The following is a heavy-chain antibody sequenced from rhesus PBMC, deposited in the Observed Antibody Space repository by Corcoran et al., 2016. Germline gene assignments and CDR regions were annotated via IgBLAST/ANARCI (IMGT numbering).Heavy chain of an antibody. Sequence: QLQLQESGPGLVEPSATLSLTCAVHGGSFIGFWWRCSGHPPGKGVEWIGRLDMSGTTGYNPSLKSPVPISRDTSQNKFSLKLGSVTASDTAVYYCARGRTVWDAFDFWGQGLRVTVSS. D-gene: IGHD5-24*01. V-gene: IGHV4-160*01. CDR3: ARGRTVWDAFDF. CDR2: LDMSGTT. CDR1: GGSFIGFW. J-gene: IGHJ3*01.